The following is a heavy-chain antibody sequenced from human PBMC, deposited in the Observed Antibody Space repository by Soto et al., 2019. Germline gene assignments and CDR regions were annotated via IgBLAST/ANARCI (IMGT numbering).Heavy chain of an antibody. D-gene: IGHD2-15*01. CDR2: ISGSGGST. CDR3: AKIRRASVAALYFDY. V-gene: IGHV3-23*01. CDR1: GFTFSSYA. J-gene: IGHJ4*02. Sequence: PGGSLILSCAASGFTFSSYAMSWVRQAPGKGLEWVSAISGSGGSTYYAGSVKGRFTISRDNSKNTLYLQMNSLRAEDTAVYYCAKIRRASVAALYFDYWGQGTLVTVSS.